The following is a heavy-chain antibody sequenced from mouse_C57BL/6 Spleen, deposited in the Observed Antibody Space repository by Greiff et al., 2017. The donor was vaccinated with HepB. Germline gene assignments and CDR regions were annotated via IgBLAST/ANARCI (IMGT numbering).Heavy chain of an antibody. V-gene: IGHV10-1*01. Sequence: EADGGLVQPKGSLKLSCAASGFSFNTYAMNWVRQAPGKGLEWVARIRSKSNNYATYYADSVKDRFTISRDDSESMLYLQMNNLKTEDTAMYYCVSHNHFAYWGQGTLVTVSA. CDR2: IRSKSNNYAT. CDR3: VSHNHFAY. CDR1: GFSFNTYA. J-gene: IGHJ3*01.